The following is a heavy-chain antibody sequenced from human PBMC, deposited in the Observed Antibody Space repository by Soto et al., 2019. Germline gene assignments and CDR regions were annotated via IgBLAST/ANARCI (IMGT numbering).Heavy chain of an antibody. V-gene: IGHV5-51*01. CDR1: GSSFASYS. Sequence: PGESLEISCQGSGSSFASYSSGWVRQMPGTDLEWMGIIYPGDSDTRYSPSFQGPVTISAGKSLRTAYLQWTSLKASGTALYYCARTRSFTLGFYYDGMDVWGQGTTVTVSS. CDR2: IYPGDSDT. J-gene: IGHJ6*02. D-gene: IGHD6-6*01. CDR3: ARTRSFTLGFYYDGMDV.